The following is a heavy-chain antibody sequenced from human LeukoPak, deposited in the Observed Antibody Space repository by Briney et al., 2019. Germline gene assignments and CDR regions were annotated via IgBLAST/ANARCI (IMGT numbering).Heavy chain of an antibody. V-gene: IGHV3-30-3*01. CDR3: ARESGYDGFDY. CDR2: ISYDGSNK. Sequence: GGSLRLSCAASGFTFSSYWMSWVRQAPGKGLEWVAVISYDGSNKYYADSVKGRFTISRDNSKNTLYLQMNSLRAEDTAVYYCARESGYDGFDYWGQGTLVTVSS. D-gene: IGHD5-12*01. CDR1: GFTFSSYW. J-gene: IGHJ4*02.